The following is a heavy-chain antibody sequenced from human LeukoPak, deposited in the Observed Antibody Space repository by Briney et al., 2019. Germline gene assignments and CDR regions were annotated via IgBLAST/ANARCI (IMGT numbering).Heavy chain of an antibody. D-gene: IGHD4-17*01. CDR2: ISAYNGNT. V-gene: IGHV1-18*01. J-gene: IGHJ4*02. CDR3: AIDYGDYVRGFDY. Sequence: ASVKVSCKASGYTFTSYGISWVRQAPGQGLEWMGWISAYNGNTNYAQKLQGRVTMTTDTSTSTAYMGLRSLRAEDTAVYYCAIDYGDYVRGFDYCGQGTLVTVSS. CDR1: GYTFTSYG.